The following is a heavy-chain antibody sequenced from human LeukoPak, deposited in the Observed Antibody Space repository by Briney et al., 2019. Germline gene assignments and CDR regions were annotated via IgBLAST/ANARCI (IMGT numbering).Heavy chain of an antibody. D-gene: IGHD3-16*01. CDR1: GVSIYGGGYS. CDR3: ARGALMIDAFDI. V-gene: IGHV4-30-2*06. J-gene: IGHJ3*02. Sequence: KTSQTLSLTCTISGVSIYGGGYSWSWLRQSPGKGLEWIGYIYHDGSTFYNPSLKSRVTLSVDPSKNQFSLRLGSVTAADTAVCYCARGALMIDAFDIWGQGTMVTVSP. CDR2: IYHDGST.